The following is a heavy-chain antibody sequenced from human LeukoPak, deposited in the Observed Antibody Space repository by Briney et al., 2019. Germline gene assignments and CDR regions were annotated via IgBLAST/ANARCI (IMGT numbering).Heavy chain of an antibody. Sequence: GESPKISCKGSGYSFANNWIAWVRQMPGKGLEWMGIIYPGDSDTRYSPSFRGQVTISADKSINTAYLQWSSLKASDTAMYYCATPHSGSLDNWGQGTLVTVSS. CDR1: GYSFANNW. V-gene: IGHV5-51*01. CDR3: ATPHSGSLDN. D-gene: IGHD6-19*01. J-gene: IGHJ4*02. CDR2: IYPGDSDT.